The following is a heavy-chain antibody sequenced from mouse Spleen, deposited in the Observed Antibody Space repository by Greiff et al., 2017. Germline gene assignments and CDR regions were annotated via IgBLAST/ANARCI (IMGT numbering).Heavy chain of an antibody. CDR2: INPYNGGT. CDR1: GYSFTGYT. V-gene: IGHV1-18*01. Sequence: EVQGVESGPELVKPGASMKISCKASGYSFTGYTMNWVKQSHGKNLEWIGLINPYNGGTSYNQKFKGKATLTVDKSSSTAYMELLSLTSEDSAVYYCAREYGNYGGYYFDYWGQGTTLTVSS. D-gene: IGHD2-10*02. CDR3: AREYGNYGGYYFDY. J-gene: IGHJ2*01.